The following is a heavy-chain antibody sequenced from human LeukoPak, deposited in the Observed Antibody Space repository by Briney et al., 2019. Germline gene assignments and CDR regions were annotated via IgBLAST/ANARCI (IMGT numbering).Heavy chain of an antibody. D-gene: IGHD3-22*01. CDR2: IKGDGSYK. J-gene: IGHJ4*02. V-gene: IGHV3-7*03. CDR1: GFTFSNYW. Sequence: GGSLRLSCAASGFTFSNYWMSWVRQAPGKGLEWVANIKGDGSYKYYVDSVKGRFTISRDNAKSSVYLQMNTLRAEDTAVYYCATSADSSGNDWGQGTLVTVSS. CDR3: ATSADSSGND.